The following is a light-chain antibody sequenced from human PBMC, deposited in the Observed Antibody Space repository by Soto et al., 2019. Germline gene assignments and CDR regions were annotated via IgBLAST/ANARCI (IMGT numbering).Light chain of an antibody. Sequence: SPGTLSLSPGERATLSCRSSQSIRSNYVAWYQQKPGQAPRLLIYGASSRATGIPDRFSGSGSGTDFTLTISILEAEDGVVYCCKDAACPPRTFGQGTKLDFK. J-gene: IGKJ1*01. V-gene: IGKV3-20*01. CDR2: GAS. CDR1: QSIRSNY. CDR3: KDAACPPRT.